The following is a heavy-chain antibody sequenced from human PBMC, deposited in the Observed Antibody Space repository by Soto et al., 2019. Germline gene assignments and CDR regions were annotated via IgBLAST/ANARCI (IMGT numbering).Heavy chain of an antibody. CDR1: GFTFSSYS. CDR3: ARAFHYYDSSGYYYGAFDI. J-gene: IGHJ3*02. Sequence: GGSLRLSCAASGFTFSSYSMNWVRQAPGKGLEWVSSISSSSSYIYYADSVKGRFTISRDNAKDSLYLQMNSLRAEDTAVYYCARAFHYYDSSGYYYGAFDIWGQGTMVTVSS. D-gene: IGHD3-22*01. V-gene: IGHV3-21*01. CDR2: ISSSSSYI.